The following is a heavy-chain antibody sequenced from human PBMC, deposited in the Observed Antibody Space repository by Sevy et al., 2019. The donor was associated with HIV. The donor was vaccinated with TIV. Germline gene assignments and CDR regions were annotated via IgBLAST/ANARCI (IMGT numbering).Heavy chain of an antibody. CDR1: GYTFTGYY. CDR2: INPNSGGT. J-gene: IGHJ4*02. D-gene: IGHD6-13*01. CDR3: ARANTGIAAAGTNG. Sequence: ASVKVSCKASGYTFTGYYMHWVRQAPGQGLEWMGWINPNSGGTNYAQKFQGRVTMTRVTSISTAYMELSRLRSDDTAVYYCARANTGIAAAGTNGWGQGTLVTVSS. V-gene: IGHV1-2*02.